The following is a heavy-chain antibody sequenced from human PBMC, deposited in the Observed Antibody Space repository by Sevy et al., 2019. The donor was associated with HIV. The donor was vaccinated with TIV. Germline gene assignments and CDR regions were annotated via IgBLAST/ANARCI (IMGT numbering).Heavy chain of an antibody. CDR1: GFAFSTHA. D-gene: IGHD2-2*01. J-gene: IGHJ4*01. Sequence: GESLKISCAASGFAFSTHATHWVRQAPGKGLEWVAVISYEGTETFYAASVEGRFTISRDNSKNMLSLQINSLRPEDTAVYYCARDGGNSVKWYPLYWGHGTLVTVSS. CDR2: ISYEGTET. CDR3: ARDGGNSVKWYPLY. V-gene: IGHV3-30-3*01.